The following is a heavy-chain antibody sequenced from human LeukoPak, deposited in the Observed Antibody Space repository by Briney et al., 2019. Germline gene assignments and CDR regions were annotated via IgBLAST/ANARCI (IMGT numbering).Heavy chain of an antibody. CDR3: ARANLDYYYGMDV. CDR1: GGSISSYY. Sequence: PSETLSLTCTVSGGSISSYYCSWIRQPPGKGLEWIGYIYYSGSTNYNPSLKSRVTISVDTSKNQFSLKLSSVTAADTAVYYCARANLDYYYGMDVWGKGTTVTVSS. V-gene: IGHV4-59*01. J-gene: IGHJ6*04. CDR2: IYYSGST.